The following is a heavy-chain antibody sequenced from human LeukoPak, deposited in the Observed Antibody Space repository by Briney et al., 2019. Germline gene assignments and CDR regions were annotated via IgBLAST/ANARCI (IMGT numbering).Heavy chain of an antibody. D-gene: IGHD1-26*01. V-gene: IGHV1-8*03. J-gene: IGHJ3*02. Sequence: ASVKVSCKASGYTFTSYDINWVRQATGQGLEWMGWMNPNSGNTGYAQKFQGRVTITRNTSISTAYMELSSLRSEDTAVYYCARNSGSSTYAFDIWGQGTMVTVSS. CDR2: MNPNSGNT. CDR3: ARNSGSSTYAFDI. CDR1: GYTFTSYD.